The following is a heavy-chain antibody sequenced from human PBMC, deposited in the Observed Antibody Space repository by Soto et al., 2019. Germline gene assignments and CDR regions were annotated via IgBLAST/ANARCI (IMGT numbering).Heavy chain of an antibody. CDR3: AKTGQQPYYYYGMDV. J-gene: IGHJ6*04. Sequence: QGQLVQSGAEVKKPGASVKVSCKASGYTFSSYGISWVRQAPGQGLEWMGWISGYNGDTKYAQKFQGRVTMTVDTSTSTAYMELRSRTSDDTAVYYCAKTGQQPYYYYGMDVWGKGTTVGVSS. V-gene: IGHV1-18*01. CDR1: GYTFSSYG. CDR2: ISGYNGDT. D-gene: IGHD7-27*01.